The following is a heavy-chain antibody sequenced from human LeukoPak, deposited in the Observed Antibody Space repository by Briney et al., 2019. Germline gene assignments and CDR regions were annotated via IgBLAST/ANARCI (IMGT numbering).Heavy chain of an antibody. CDR1: GGSFSGYY. CDR2: INHSGST. Sequence: PSETLSLTCAVYGGSFSGYYWSWIRQPPGKGLEWIGEINHSGSTNYNPSLKSRVTISVDTSKNQFSLKLSSVTAADTAVYYCARQGYGSGSSDAFDIWGQGTMVTVSS. V-gene: IGHV4-34*01. D-gene: IGHD3-10*01. CDR3: ARQGYGSGSSDAFDI. J-gene: IGHJ3*02.